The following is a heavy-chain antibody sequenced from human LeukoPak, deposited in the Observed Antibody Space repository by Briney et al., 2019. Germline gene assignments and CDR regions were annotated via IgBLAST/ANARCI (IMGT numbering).Heavy chain of an antibody. CDR2: IKQDGSEK. CDR1: GFTFSSYW. Sequence: TGGSLRLSCTASGFTFSSYWMNWVRQAPGKGLEWVANIKQDGSEKYYVDSVKGRFTISRDNAKKSLYLQMNSLRAEDTAVYYFARETEKANLDYWGQGNLVSV. V-gene: IGHV3-7*04. D-gene: IGHD5-24*01. J-gene: IGHJ4*02. CDR3: ARETEKANLDY.